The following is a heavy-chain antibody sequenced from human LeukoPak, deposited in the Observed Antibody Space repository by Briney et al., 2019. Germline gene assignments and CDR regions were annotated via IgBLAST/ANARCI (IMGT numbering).Heavy chain of an antibody. CDR2: ISSSSSYI. Sequence: GGSLRLSCAASGFTFSSYTMNWVRQPPGKRLEWVSSISSSSSYIYYADSVKGRFTISRDNAKNSLYLQMNSLRAEDTAVYYCARADWDTAMIDYWGQGTLVTVSS. CDR1: GFTFSSYT. J-gene: IGHJ4*02. V-gene: IGHV3-21*01. D-gene: IGHD5-18*01. CDR3: ARADWDTAMIDY.